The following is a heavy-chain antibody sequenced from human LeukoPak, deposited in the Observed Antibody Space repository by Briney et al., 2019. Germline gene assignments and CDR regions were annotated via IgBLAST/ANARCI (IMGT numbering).Heavy chain of an antibody. J-gene: IGHJ4*02. CDR3: AKKKGSRGGFDY. Sequence: PSETLSLTCAVYGGSFSGYYWSWIRQPPGKGLEWIGEINHSGSTNYNPSLKSRVTISVDTSKNQFSLKLSSVTAADTAVYYCAKKKGSRGGFDYWGQGTLVTVSS. CDR2: INHSGST. CDR1: GGSFSGYY. V-gene: IGHV4-34*01. D-gene: IGHD6-13*01.